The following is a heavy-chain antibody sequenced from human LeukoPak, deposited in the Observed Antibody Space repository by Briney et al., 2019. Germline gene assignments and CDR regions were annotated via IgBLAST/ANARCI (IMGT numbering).Heavy chain of an antibody. CDR3: AKDRGNWHDAFDI. J-gene: IGHJ3*02. V-gene: IGHV3-30*02. CDR1: GFTFSSYG. D-gene: IGHD1-1*01. CDR2: IRYDGSNK. Sequence: GGSLRLSCAASGFTFSSYGMHWVRQAPGKGLEWVAFIRYDGSNKYYADSVKGRFTISRDNSKNTLYLQMNSLRAEDTAVYYCAKDRGNWHDAFDIWGQGTMVTVSS.